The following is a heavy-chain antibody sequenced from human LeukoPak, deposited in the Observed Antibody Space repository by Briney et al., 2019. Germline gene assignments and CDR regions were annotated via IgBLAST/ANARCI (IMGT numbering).Heavy chain of an antibody. CDR2: VYYSGNT. CDR3: ARAREETALDY. J-gene: IGHJ4*02. V-gene: IGHV4-39*07. CDR1: GDSISSSNYY. Sequence: SETLSLTCTVSGDSISSSNYYWGWIRQPPGKGLECIGSVYYSGNTYYNPSLKSRVTISVDTSKNQFSLKLSSVTAADTAVYYCARAREETALDYWGQGTLVTVSS. D-gene: IGHD2-21*02.